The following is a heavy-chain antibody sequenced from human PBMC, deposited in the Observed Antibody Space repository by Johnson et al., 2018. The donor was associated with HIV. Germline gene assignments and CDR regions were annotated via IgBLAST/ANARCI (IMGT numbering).Heavy chain of an antibody. CDR2: IYSGGST. Sequence: VQLVESGGGLVQPGGSLRLSCAASRPTFSKYWMHWVRLAPGKGREWVSVIYSGGSTYYADSVKGRFTISRDNSKNTLYLQMNSLRAEDTAVYYCARDGGSGWYDAFDIWGQGTMVTVSS. J-gene: IGHJ3*02. CDR1: RPTFSKYW. CDR3: ARDGGSGWYDAFDI. V-gene: IGHV3-66*01. D-gene: IGHD6-19*01.